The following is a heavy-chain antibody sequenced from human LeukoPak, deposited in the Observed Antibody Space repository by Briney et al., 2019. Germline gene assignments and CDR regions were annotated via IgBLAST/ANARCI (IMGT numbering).Heavy chain of an antibody. Sequence: GGSLRLSCAASGFTFSSYAMTWVRQAPGKGLEWVSSISGSGGDTYYADSVKGRFTISRDNSKNTLYLQMNSLRAEDTAVYYCAKRMYNWNDFGDAFDIWGRGTMVTVSS. V-gene: IGHV3-23*01. CDR2: ISGSGGDT. D-gene: IGHD1-1*01. CDR1: GFTFSSYA. J-gene: IGHJ3*02. CDR3: AKRMYNWNDFGDAFDI.